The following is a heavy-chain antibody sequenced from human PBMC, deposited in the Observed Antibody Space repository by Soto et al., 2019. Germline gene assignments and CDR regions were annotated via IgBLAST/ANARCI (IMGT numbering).Heavy chain of an antibody. CDR3: ARDLQGYDYVWGRYRYTSGIDY. V-gene: IGHV3-33*01. Sequence: VGSLRLSCAASGFTFSSYGMHWVRQAPGKGLEWVAVIWYDGSNKYYADSVKGRFTISRDNSKNTLYLQMNSLRAEDTAVYYCARDLQGYDYVWGRYRYTSGIDYWGQGTLVTVSS. CDR2: IWYDGSNK. J-gene: IGHJ4*02. CDR1: GFTFSSYG. D-gene: IGHD3-16*02.